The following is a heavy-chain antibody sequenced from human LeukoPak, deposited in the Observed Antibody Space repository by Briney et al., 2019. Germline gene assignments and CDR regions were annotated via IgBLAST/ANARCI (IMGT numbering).Heavy chain of an antibody. Sequence: PGGSLRLSCAASGFTFSRYWMSWVRQAPGKGLEWVANIKQDGSEKYYVDSVKGRFTISRDNAKNSLYLQMNSLRAEDTAVYYCARTDDFWSGYGFYYYMNAWGKGTTVTVSS. V-gene: IGHV3-7*01. D-gene: IGHD3-3*01. CDR2: IKQDGSEK. CDR3: ARTDDFWSGYGFYYYMNA. CDR1: GFTFSRYW. J-gene: IGHJ6*03.